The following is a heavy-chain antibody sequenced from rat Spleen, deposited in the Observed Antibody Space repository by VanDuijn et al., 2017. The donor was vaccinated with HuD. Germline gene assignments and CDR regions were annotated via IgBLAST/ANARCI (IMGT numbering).Heavy chain of an antibody. CDR3: ARHYYDGSYYYFDY. Sequence: EVQLVESGGGLVQPGRSLKLSCAASGFTFSDYGVAWVRQAPTKGLEWVATISYGDSSGHISTYYRDSVKGRFTISRDNAKSTLSLQMDSLRSEDTATYYCARHYYDGSYYYFDYWGQGVMVTVSS. J-gene: IGHJ2*01. CDR2: ISYGDSSGHIST. V-gene: IGHV5-29*01. CDR1: GFTFSDYG. D-gene: IGHD1-12*02.